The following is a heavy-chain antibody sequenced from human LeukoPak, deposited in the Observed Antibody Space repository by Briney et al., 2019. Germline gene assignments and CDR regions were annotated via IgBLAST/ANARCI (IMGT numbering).Heavy chain of an antibody. Sequence: PSETLSLTCTVSGGSIRNYYWSWIRRPPGKGLEWLGYIYHTGSTSYNPSLKSRLIMSVETSQNQFSLKRFSVTAADTAVYYCAREDSGYDYSPFYYWGQGILVTVSS. CDR3: AREDSGYDYSPFYY. CDR1: GGSIRNYY. D-gene: IGHD5-12*01. V-gene: IGHV4-59*01. J-gene: IGHJ4*02. CDR2: IYHTGST.